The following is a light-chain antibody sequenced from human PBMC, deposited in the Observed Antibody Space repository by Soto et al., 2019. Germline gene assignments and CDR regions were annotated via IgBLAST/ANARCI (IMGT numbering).Light chain of an antibody. Sequence: EIVLTQSPATLSLSPGERATLSCRASQSVSSYLAWYQHKPGQAPRLLIYDASNRATGIPARFSGSGSGTDFTLTISSLEPEDFAVYYCQQRSNWPCTFGQGTKV. V-gene: IGKV3-11*01. CDR2: DAS. CDR1: QSVSSY. CDR3: QQRSNWPCT. J-gene: IGKJ1*01.